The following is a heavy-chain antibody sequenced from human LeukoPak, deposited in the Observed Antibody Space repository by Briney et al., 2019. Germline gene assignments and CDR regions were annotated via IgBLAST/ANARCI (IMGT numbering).Heavy chain of an antibody. Sequence: SSETLSLTCAVYGGSFSGYYWSWIRQPPGKGLEWIGEINHSGSTNYNPSLKSRVTISVDTSKNQFSLKLSSVTAADTAVYYCARGGVVGASFKARRTNQPFDYWGQGTLVTVSS. CDR1: GGSFSGYY. CDR3: ARGGVVGASFKARRTNQPFDY. V-gene: IGHV4-34*01. CDR2: INHSGST. D-gene: IGHD1-26*01. J-gene: IGHJ4*02.